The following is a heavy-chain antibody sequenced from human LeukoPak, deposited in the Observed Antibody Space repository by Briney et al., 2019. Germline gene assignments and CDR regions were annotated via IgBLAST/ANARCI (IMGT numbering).Heavy chain of an antibody. CDR3: ARDNLAAAGDDNFDI. CDR1: GFIFSDYY. D-gene: IGHD6-13*01. CDR2: IDSSGDVI. Sequence: GGSLRLSCAASGFIFSDYYMTWIRQAPGKGLEWLSYIDSSGDVIYYADSVKGRFTISRDNAKNSLYLQMNSLRAEDTAIYYCARDNLAAAGDDNFDIWGQGTMVTVSS. J-gene: IGHJ3*02. V-gene: IGHV3-11*04.